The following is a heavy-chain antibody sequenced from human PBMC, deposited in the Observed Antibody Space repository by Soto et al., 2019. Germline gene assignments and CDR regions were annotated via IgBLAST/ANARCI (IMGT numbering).Heavy chain of an antibody. D-gene: IGHD3-22*01. CDR1: GFSLSTSGVG. CDR3: AHSPNYCDRSDPRRSFEY. Sequence: SGPTLVNPTQTLTLTCTFSGFSLSTSGVGVGWFRQPPGKALDWLALIYWNDDKHSSPSLRSRLTITKDTAKNQVVLTMTNMDPPDTATYYCAHSPNYCDRSDPRRSFEYWRRRTLVVVSS. V-gene: IGHV2-5*01. J-gene: IGHJ4*02. CDR2: IYWNDDK.